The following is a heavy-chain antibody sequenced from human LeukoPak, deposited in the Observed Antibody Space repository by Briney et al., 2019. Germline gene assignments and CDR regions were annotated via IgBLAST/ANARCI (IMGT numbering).Heavy chain of an antibody. J-gene: IGHJ4*02. CDR1: GGSISSFY. Sequence: SETLSLTCTVSGGSISSFYWSWIRQPPGKGLEWIGYISYSGSTNYNPSLKSRVTISVDTSKNQFSLKLSSVTAADTAVYYCARDLGSGSYDYWGQGTLVTVSS. D-gene: IGHD1-26*01. CDR3: ARDLGSGSYDY. V-gene: IGHV4-59*12. CDR2: ISYSGST.